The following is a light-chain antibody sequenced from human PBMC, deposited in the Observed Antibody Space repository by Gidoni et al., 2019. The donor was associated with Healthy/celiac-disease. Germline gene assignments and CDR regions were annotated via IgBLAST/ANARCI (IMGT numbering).Light chain of an antibody. CDR2: GAT. CDR1: QRVSSY. CDR3: QRYNNWPPLT. J-gene: IGKJ5*01. V-gene: IGKV3-15*01. Sequence: EIVTTQPPATLSVAPVERATLSCRANQRVSSYLAWYQHKPGQAPRLLIYGATTRTAGIPARCGSRGSGTVITLTISSQQSEDFAVYYYQRYNNWPPLTFGQGTRLEIK.